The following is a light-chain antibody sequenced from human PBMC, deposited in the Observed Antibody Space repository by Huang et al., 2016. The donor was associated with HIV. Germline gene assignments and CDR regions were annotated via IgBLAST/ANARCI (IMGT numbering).Light chain of an antibody. J-gene: IGKJ2*01. CDR3: QKYNSAPYT. CDR1: QDIRNY. Sequence: DIHMTQSPSSLSSSVGDRVTITCRASQDIRNYLAWYQQQPGTAPKLLISAASTLQSGVPSRFSGSGSGTDFTLTIGSLQPEDVATYYCQKYNSAPYTFGQGTKLEIK. V-gene: IGKV1-27*01. CDR2: AAS.